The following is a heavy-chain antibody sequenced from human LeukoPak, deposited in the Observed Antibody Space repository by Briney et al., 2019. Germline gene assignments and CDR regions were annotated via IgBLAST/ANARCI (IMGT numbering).Heavy chain of an antibody. Sequence: GESLKISCKGSGYSFTSYWIGWVRHMPGKGMEWMGIIYPGDSDTRYSPSFQGQVTISADKSISTAYLQWSSLKASDTAMYYCARMTTVTTAPFDYWGQGTLVTVSS. D-gene: IGHD4-17*01. CDR2: IYPGDSDT. CDR3: ARMTTVTTAPFDY. J-gene: IGHJ4*02. V-gene: IGHV5-51*01. CDR1: GYSFTSYW.